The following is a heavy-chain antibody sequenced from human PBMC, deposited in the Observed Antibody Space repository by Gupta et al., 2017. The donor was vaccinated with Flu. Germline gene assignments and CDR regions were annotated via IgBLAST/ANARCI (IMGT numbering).Heavy chain of an antibody. CDR2: ISWNSGSI. D-gene: IGHD3-22*01. J-gene: IGHJ4*02. Sequence: LTFDDYARHWVRQAPGKGLEWVSGISWNSGSIGYADSVKGRFTISRDNAKNSLYLQMNSLRAEDTALYYCAKDTAYYYDSSGYWGNWGQGTLVTVSS. CDR3: AKDTAYYYDSSGYWGN. CDR1: LTFDDYA. V-gene: IGHV3-9*01.